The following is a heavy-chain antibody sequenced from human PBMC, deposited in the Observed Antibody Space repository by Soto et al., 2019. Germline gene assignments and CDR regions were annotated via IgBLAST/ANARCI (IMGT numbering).Heavy chain of an antibody. CDR3: ARDDSSGGRTDY. D-gene: IGHD2-15*01. J-gene: IGHJ4*02. Sequence: ASVKVSCKASGYTFTSYAISWVRQAPGQGLEWMGWISAYNGNTNYAQKLQGRVTMTTDTSTSTAYMELRSLRSDDTAVYYCARDDSSGGRTDYWGQGTLVTVSS. CDR2: ISAYNGNT. CDR1: GYTFTSYA. V-gene: IGHV1-18*01.